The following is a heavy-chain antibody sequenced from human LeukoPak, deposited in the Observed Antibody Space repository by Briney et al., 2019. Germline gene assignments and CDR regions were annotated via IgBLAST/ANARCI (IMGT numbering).Heavy chain of an antibody. CDR2: IFYSGST. D-gene: IGHD6-13*01. CDR3: ASPYSSSFDY. Sequence: SETLSLTCTVSGVSISSSSHYWGWIRQPPGKGLEWIGNIFYSGSTYYNPSLKSRVSISVDTSKNQFSLKLNSVTAADTAVYYCASPYSSSFDYWGQGTLVIVSS. CDR1: GVSISSSSHY. J-gene: IGHJ4*02. V-gene: IGHV4-39*01.